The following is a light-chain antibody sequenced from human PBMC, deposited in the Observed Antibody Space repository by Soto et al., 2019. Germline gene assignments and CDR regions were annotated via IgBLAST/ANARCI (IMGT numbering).Light chain of an antibody. CDR2: YDS. Sequence: SYELTQPPSVSVAPGKTARITCGGNNIGSKSVHGYQQKPGQAPVLVIYYDSDRPSWIPERFSGSNSGNTATLTISRVEAGYEADYYCQVWDSSSDHVVFGGGTKLTVL. V-gene: IGLV3-21*04. J-gene: IGLJ2*01. CDR1: NIGSKS. CDR3: QVWDSSSDHVV.